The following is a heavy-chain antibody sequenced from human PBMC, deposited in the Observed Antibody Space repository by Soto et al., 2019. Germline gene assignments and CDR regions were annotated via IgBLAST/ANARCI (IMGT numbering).Heavy chain of an antibody. V-gene: IGHV3-30*18. J-gene: IGHJ6*02. CDR1: GFTFSSYG. Sequence: GGSLRLSCAASGFTFSSYGMHWVRQAPGKGLEWVAVISYDGSNKYYADSVKGRFTISRDNSKNTLYLQMNSLRAEDTAVYYCAKDASSLYYYYGMDVWGQGTKVTVSS. CDR2: ISYDGSNK. D-gene: IGHD6-13*01. CDR3: AKDASSLYYYYGMDV.